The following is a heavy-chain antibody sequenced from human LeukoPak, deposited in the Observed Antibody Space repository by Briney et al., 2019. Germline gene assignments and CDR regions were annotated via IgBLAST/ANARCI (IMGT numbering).Heavy chain of an antibody. J-gene: IGHJ5*02. D-gene: IGHD2-2*01. Sequence: AAVKVSCKASGGTFSSYAISWVRQATGQGLEWMGWMNPNSGNTGYAQKFQGRVTMTRNTSISTAYMELSSLRSEDTAVYYCARGHGRYCSSTSCLWFDPWGQGTLVTVSS. CDR1: GGTFSSYA. V-gene: IGHV1-8*02. CDR3: ARGHGRYCSSTSCLWFDP. CDR2: MNPNSGNT.